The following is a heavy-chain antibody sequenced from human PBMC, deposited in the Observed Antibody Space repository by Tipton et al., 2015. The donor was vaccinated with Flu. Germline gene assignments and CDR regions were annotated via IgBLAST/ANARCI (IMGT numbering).Heavy chain of an antibody. V-gene: IGHV4-39*07. CDR3: ARLPYAGSYLGCMDV. J-gene: IGHJ6*02. Sequence: TLSLTCTVSGGSISSSGYYWGWIRQPPGKGLEWIGSIYHSGSTYYNPSLKSRVTISVDTSKNQFSLKLSSVTAADTAVYYCARLPYAGSYLGCMDVWGQGTTVTVSS. CDR1: GGSISSSGYY. D-gene: IGHD3-10*01. CDR2: IYHSGST.